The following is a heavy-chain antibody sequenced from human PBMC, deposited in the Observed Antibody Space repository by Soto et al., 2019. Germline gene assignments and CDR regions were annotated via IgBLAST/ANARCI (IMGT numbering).Heavy chain of an antibody. CDR1: GGSISSGGYY. CDR2: ISYSGST. V-gene: IGHV4-30-4*01. CDR3: ARRLSGYSYGYFDY. D-gene: IGHD5-18*01. J-gene: IGHJ4*02. Sequence: SEPLSLTCTVSGGSISSGGYYWSWIRQHPGTGLEWIGHISYSGSTYYNPSLKSRVTISVDTSKNQFSLKLSSVTAADTAVYYCARRLSGYSYGYFDYWGQGTLVTVSS.